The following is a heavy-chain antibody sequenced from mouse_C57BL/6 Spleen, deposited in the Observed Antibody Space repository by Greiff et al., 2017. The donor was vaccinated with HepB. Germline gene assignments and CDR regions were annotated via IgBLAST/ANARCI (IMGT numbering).Heavy chain of an antibody. CDR1: GFTFSDYY. CDR3: ARGKILRAYYYAMDY. J-gene: IGHJ4*01. Sequence: EVKLMESEGGLVQPGSSMKLSCTASGFTFSDYYMAWVRQVPEKGLEWVANINYDGSSTYYLDSLKSRFIISRDNAKNILYLQMSSLKSEDTATYYCARGKILRAYYYAMDYWGQGTSVTVSS. V-gene: IGHV5-16*01. CDR2: INYDGSST. D-gene: IGHD1-1*01.